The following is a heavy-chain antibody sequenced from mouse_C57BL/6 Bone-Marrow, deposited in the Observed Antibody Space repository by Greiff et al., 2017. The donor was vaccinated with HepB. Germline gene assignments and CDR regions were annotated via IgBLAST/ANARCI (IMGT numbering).Heavy chain of an antibody. CDR1: GYTFTDHT. J-gene: IGHJ3*01. Sequence: VQLQQSDAELVKPGASVKISCKVSGYTFTDHTIHWMKQRPEQGLEWIGYIYPRVGSIKYNEKFKGKATLTADKSSSTAYMQLNSLTSEDSAVYFCARRWGIYYDYDGAWGQGTLVTVSA. V-gene: IGHV1-78*01. CDR3: ARRWGIYYDYDGA. CDR2: IYPRVGSI. D-gene: IGHD2-4*01.